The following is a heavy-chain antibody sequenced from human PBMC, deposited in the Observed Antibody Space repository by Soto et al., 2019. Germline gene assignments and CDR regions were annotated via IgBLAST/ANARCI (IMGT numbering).Heavy chain of an antibody. CDR1: GGSISSYS. CDR3: ARRSHHLDIYYFYGMDV. Sequence: QVQLQESGPGLVKPSETLSLSCSVCGGSISSYSWSWIRQPPGKGLEWIGYISFSGSTNYNPSLKSRVTMSIDASTSQVSLKLSSVTATDTAVYYCARRSHHLDIYYFYGMDVWGQGTTITVSS. CDR2: ISFSGST. V-gene: IGHV4-59*08. D-gene: IGHD1-1*01. J-gene: IGHJ6*02.